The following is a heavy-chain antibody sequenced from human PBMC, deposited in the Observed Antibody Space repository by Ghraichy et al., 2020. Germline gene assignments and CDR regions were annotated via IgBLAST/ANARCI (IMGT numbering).Heavy chain of an antibody. CDR3: ARVVVATSRYFDL. CDR1: GFTFSDYY. Sequence: GGSLRLSCAASGFTFSDYYMSWIRQAPGKGLEWVSYISSSSSYTNYADSVKGRFTISRDNAKNSLYLQMNSLRAEDTAVYYCARVVVATSRYFDLWGRGTLVTVSS. CDR2: ISSSSSYT. V-gene: IGHV3-11*06. J-gene: IGHJ2*01. D-gene: IGHD5-12*01.